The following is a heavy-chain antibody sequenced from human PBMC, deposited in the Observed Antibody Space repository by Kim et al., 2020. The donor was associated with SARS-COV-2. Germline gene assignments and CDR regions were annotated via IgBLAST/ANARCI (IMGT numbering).Heavy chain of an antibody. D-gene: IGHD3-16*01. Sequence: GGSLRLSCSASGFTFSSNAMHWVRQAPGKGLEYVSAISSNGAGTYYAAAMEGRIITCRDTSKNPLYHQKSSLRAEETAVYYCVIVWVGEEWGEATLVTVS. J-gene: IGHJ4*02. CDR2: ISSNGAGT. V-gene: IGHV3-64D*09. CDR1: GFTFSSNA. CDR3: VIVWVGEE.